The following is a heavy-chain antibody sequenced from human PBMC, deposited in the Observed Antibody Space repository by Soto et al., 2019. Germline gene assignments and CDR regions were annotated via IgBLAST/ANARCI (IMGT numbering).Heavy chain of an antibody. Sequence: EVQLVESGGGLVQTGGSRRLSGAASGFTFSAFWMSWVGQAPGKGLEWLANIKQAGGEKYYVDSVNGRFIISRDDAKNSLFLQVNSLRVEDTAVYYCAREKRANGYFDYWGQGTLVTVSS. V-gene: IGHV3-7*01. CDR2: IKQAGGEK. D-gene: IGHD6-25*01. CDR1: GFTFSAFW. CDR3: AREKRANGYFDY. J-gene: IGHJ4*02.